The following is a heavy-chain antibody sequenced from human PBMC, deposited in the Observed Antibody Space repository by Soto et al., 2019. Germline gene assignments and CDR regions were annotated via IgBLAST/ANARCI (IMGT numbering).Heavy chain of an antibody. CDR2: VKQDGSEN. CDR3: ARRGRRSGNYADAFDI. D-gene: IGHD1-26*01. J-gene: IGHJ3*02. Sequence: SLRLSCAASGFTVSGYWMSWARQAPGKGLEWVANVKQDGSENYFVDSVKGRFTISRDNAKNSLYLQMNSLKTDDTAVHYCARRGRRSGNYADAFDIWGQGTMVTVSS. V-gene: IGHV3-7*03. CDR1: GFTVSGYW.